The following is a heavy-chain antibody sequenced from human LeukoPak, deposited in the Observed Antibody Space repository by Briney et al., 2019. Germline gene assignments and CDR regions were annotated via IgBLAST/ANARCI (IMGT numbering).Heavy chain of an antibody. Sequence: GASVKVSCKASGYTFTGYYMHWVRQAPGQGLEWMGWISAYNGNTNYAQKLQGRVTMTTDTSTSTAYMELRSLRSDDTAVYYCARGSGYYDILTGYYTPYQFDYWGQGTLVTVSS. CDR1: GYTFTGYY. J-gene: IGHJ4*02. V-gene: IGHV1-18*04. CDR2: ISAYNGNT. D-gene: IGHD3-9*01. CDR3: ARGSGYYDILTGYYTPYQFDY.